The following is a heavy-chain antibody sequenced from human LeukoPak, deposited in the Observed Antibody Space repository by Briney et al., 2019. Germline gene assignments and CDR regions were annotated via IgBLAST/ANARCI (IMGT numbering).Heavy chain of an antibody. J-gene: IGHJ4*02. CDR2: IYYSGST. D-gene: IGHD5-24*01. CDR1: GGSISSSSYY. CDR3: LAATRWLQSELDY. Sequence: SETLSLTCNVSGGSISSSSYYWGWIRQPPGKGLEWIGSIYYSGSTYYTPSLKSRVTISVDTSKNQFSLKLSSVTAADTAVYYCLAATRWLQSELDYWGQGTLVTVSS. V-gene: IGHV4-39*07.